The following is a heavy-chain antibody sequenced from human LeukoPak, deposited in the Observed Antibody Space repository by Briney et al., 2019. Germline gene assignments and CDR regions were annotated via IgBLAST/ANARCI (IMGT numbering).Heavy chain of an antibody. D-gene: IGHD3-9*01. CDR3: AREHDILTGDDAFDI. CDR2: ISSSSSYI. J-gene: IGHJ3*02. Sequence: GGSLRLSCAASGFTFSSYSMNWVRQAPGKGLEWVSSISSSSSYIYYADSVKGRFTISRDNAKNSLYLQMNSLRAEDTAVYYCAREHDILTGDDAFDIWGQGTMVTVSS. V-gene: IGHV3-21*01. CDR1: GFTFSSYS.